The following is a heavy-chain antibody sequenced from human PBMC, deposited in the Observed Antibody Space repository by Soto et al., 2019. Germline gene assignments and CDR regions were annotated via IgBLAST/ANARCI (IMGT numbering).Heavy chain of an antibody. D-gene: IGHD1-26*01. Sequence: ASVKVSCKVSGYTLTELSMHWVRQAPGKGLEWMGGLDPEDGETIYAQKFQGRVTMTEDTSTDTAYMELSSLRSEDTAVYYCATTNSQYSGSYYYYYYMDVWGKGTTVTVSS. CDR1: GYTLTELS. CDR3: ATTNSQYSGSYYYYYYMDV. J-gene: IGHJ6*03. V-gene: IGHV1-24*01. CDR2: LDPEDGET.